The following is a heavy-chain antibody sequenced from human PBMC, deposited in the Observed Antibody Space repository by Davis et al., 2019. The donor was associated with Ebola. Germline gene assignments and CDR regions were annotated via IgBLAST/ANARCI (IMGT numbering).Heavy chain of an antibody. J-gene: IGHJ6*02. D-gene: IGHD2-2*01. Sequence: AASVTVSCKASGYTFTGYYMHWVRQAPGQGLEWMGWINPNSGGTNYAQKFQGWVTMTRDTSISTAYMELSRLRSDDTAVYYCARGSNYHYYYGMDVWGQGTTVTVSS. CDR3: ARGSNYHYYYGMDV. V-gene: IGHV1-2*04. CDR2: INPNSGGT. CDR1: GYTFTGYY.